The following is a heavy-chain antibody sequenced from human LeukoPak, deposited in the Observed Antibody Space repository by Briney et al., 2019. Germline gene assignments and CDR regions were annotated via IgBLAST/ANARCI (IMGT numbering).Heavy chain of an antibody. V-gene: IGHV4-39*07. CDR3: AREARSPLPVDDSGDY. J-gene: IGHJ4*02. D-gene: IGHD4/OR15-4a*01. CDR2: MFYNGAT. Sequence: SETPSLTCVVSLGSFSTSDYYWGWIRQSPGRGLEWIGTMFYNGATKTNPSLSSRVTMSIDTSTNQFSLKLRSVTAADTAVYYCAREARSPLPVDDSGDYWGQGALVTVSS. CDR1: LGSFSTSDYY.